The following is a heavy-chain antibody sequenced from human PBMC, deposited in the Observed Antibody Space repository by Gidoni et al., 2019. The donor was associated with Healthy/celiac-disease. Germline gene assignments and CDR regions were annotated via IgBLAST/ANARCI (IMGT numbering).Heavy chain of an antibody. D-gene: IGHD3-9*01. CDR3: ASTHLAGDILTGYYPDYFDY. CDR2: IYSGGST. J-gene: IGHJ4*02. Sequence: EVQLVESGGGLIQPGGSLRLSCAASGFPVSSNSMSWVRQAPGKGREWVSVIYSGGSTYYADSVKGRFTISRDNSKNTLYLQMNSLRAEDTAVYYCASTHLAGDILTGYYPDYFDYWGQGTLVTVSS. CDR1: GFPVSSNS. V-gene: IGHV3-53*01.